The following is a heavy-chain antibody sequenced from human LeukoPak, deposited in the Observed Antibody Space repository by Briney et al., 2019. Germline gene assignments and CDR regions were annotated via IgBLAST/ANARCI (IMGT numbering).Heavy chain of an antibody. V-gene: IGHV3-21*01. CDR2: ISSSSSYI. D-gene: IGHD7-27*01. J-gene: IGHJ4*02. CDR1: GFTFSSYW. CDR3: ARDVTLGTFDY. Sequence: GGSLRLSCAASGFTFSSYWMSWVRQAPGKGLEWVSSISSSSSYIYYADSVKGRFTISRDNAKNSLYLQMNSLRAEDTAVYYCARDVTLGTFDYWGQGTLVTVSS.